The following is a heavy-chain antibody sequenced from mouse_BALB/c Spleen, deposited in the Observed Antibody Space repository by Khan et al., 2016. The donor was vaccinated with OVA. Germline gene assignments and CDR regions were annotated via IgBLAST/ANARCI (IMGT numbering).Heavy chain of an antibody. CDR1: GFSLTSYG. V-gene: IGHV2-6*02. CDR2: IWSDGST. Sequence: QVQLKESGPGLVAPSQSLSITCTVSGFSLTSYGVHWVRQPPGKGLEWLVVIWSDGSTTYNSALKSRLSISKDNSKSQVFLKMNSLRTDDTAMYYCARNMGDGYYVYAMDYWGQGTSVTVSS. CDR3: ARNMGDGYYVYAMDY. J-gene: IGHJ4*01. D-gene: IGHD2-3*01.